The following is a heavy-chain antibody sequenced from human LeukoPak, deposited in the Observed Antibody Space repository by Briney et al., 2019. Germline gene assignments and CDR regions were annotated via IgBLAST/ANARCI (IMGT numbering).Heavy chain of an antibody. D-gene: IGHD6-19*01. J-gene: IGHJ2*01. Sequence: GGSLRLSCAASGFTFSNYSMNWVRQAPGKGLEWVSSIGSIISYIYYADSVKGRFTISRDNAKNSLSLHMSSLRVEDTAIYYCARDPIGVSGSDYFDLWGRGTLVSVSS. CDR2: IGSIISYI. V-gene: IGHV3-21*01. CDR1: GFTFSNYS. CDR3: ARDPIGVSGSDYFDL.